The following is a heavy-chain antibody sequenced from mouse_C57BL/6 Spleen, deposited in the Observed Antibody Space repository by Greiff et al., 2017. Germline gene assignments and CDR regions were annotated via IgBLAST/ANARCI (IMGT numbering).Heavy chain of an antibody. Sequence: VQLQQPGAELVKPGASVKLSCKASGYTFTSYWMHGVKQRPGQGLEWIGMIHTNTGSTNYNEKFKSKVTMTVDKSSSTAYMPLSSLTSEDSAVYCCARDPGYWGQGTTLTVSS. CDR2: IHTNTGST. CDR3: ARDPGY. J-gene: IGHJ2*01. V-gene: IGHV1-64*01. CDR1: GYTFTSYW.